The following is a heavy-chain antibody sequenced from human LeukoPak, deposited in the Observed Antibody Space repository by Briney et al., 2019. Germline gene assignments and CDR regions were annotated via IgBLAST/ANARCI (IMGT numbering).Heavy chain of an antibody. CDR1: GFTFSSYG. V-gene: IGHV3-9*01. CDR2: ISWNSGSI. CDR3: AKDIHYDSSGPFDY. D-gene: IGHD3-22*01. J-gene: IGHJ4*02. Sequence: PGGSLRLSCAASGFTFSSYGMHWVRQAPGKGLEWVSGISWNSGSIGYADSVKGRFTISRDNAKNSLYLQMNSLRAEDTALYYCAKDIHYDSSGPFDYWGQGTLVTVSS.